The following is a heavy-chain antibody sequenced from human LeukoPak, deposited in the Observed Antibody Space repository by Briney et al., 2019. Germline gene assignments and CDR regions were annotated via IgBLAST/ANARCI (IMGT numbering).Heavy chain of an antibody. CDR3: ARDGGDKYCSSTSCYMYY. J-gene: IGHJ4*02. D-gene: IGHD2-2*02. CDR2: ISAYNGNT. CDR1: GYTFTSYG. V-gene: IGHV1-18*03. Sequence: GSVKVSCKASGYTFTSYGISWVRQAPGQGLEWMGWISAYNGNTNYAQKLQGRVTMTTDTSTSTAYMELRSLRSDDMAVYYCARDGGDKYCSSTSCYMYYWGQGTLVTVSS.